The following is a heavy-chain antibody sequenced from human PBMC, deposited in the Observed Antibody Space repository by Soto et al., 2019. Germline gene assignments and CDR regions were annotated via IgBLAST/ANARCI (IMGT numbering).Heavy chain of an antibody. CDR2: ISKGGSAK. D-gene: IGHD6-13*01. CDR3: ARHSTTWFDY. V-gene: IGHV3-11*01. J-gene: IGHJ4*02. CDR1: GFTFSDHY. Sequence: GGSLRLSCAASGFTFSDHYMSWIRQAPGTGLEWISYISKGGSAKYYADSVRGRFTISRDNAKSSLYLQMNSLRADDTAVYYCARHSTTWFDYWGQGVLVTVSS.